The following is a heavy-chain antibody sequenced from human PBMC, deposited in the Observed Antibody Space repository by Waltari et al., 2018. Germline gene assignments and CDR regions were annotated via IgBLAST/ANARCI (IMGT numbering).Heavy chain of an antibody. J-gene: IGHJ4*02. CDR1: GFTIDYSA. CDR2: ISWNRASI. CDR3: ASLISVPGLRPDY. D-gene: IGHD6-19*01. Sequence: EVQLVDSGGGLAQPGRSLRLSCTAFGFTIDYSAMYWVRLAPGKGLQWVSGISWNRASIAYADSVKGRFTISRDNPKNTLYLEMNDLRTEDTALYYCASLISVPGLRPDYWGQGTLVTVSS. V-gene: IGHV3-9*01.